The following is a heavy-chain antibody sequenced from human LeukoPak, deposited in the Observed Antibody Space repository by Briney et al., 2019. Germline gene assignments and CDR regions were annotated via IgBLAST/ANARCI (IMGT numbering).Heavy chain of an antibody. D-gene: IGHD1-26*01. CDR2: ISGDGGST. J-gene: IGHJ4*02. V-gene: IGHV3-43*02. CDR1: GFIFSDHE. CDR3: ASGEYSGSQYDY. Sequence: GGSLRLSCAASGFIFSDHEMNWVRQAPGKGLEWVSLISGDGGSTHCADSVKGRFTISRDNSKNSLYLQMNSLRTEDTALYYCASGEYSGSQYDYWGQGTLVTVSS.